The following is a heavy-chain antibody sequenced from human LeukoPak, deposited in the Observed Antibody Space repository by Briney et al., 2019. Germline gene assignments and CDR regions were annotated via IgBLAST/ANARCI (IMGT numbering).Heavy chain of an antibody. CDR3: ARYCSSTSAKNFDY. V-gene: IGHV4-30-4*01. Sequence: PSETLSPTCTVSGGSISSGDYYWSWIRQPPGKGLEWIGYIYYSGSTYYNPSLKSRVTISVDTSKNQSSLKLSSVTAADTAVYYCARYCSSTSAKNFDYWGQGTLVTVSS. D-gene: IGHD2-2*01. J-gene: IGHJ4*02. CDR2: IYYSGST. CDR1: GGSISSGDYY.